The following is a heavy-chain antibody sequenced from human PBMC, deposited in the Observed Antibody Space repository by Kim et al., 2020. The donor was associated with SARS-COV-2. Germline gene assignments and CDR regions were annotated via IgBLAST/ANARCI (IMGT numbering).Heavy chain of an antibody. D-gene: IGHD3-10*01. CDR3: ARGLYYYGSGSYYGFDY. Sequence: SVKVSCKASGGTFSSYAISWVRQAPGQGLEWMGGIIPIFGTANYAQKFQGRVTITADESTSTAYMELSSLRSEDTAVYYCARGLYYYGSGSYYGFDYWGQGTLVTVSS. V-gene: IGHV1-69*13. J-gene: IGHJ4*02. CDR2: IIPIFGTA. CDR1: GGTFSSYA.